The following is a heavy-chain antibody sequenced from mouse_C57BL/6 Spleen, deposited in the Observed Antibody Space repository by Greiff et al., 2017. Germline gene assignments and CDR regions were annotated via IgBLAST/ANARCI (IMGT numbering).Heavy chain of an antibody. Sequence: QVQLQQSGAELARPGASVKMSCKASGYTFTSYTMHWEKQRPGQGLEWIGYITPSSGYTKYNQKFKDKATLTADKSSSTAYMQLSSLTSEDSAVYYCARYYYGSSHWYFDVWGTGTTVTVSS. CDR2: ITPSSGYT. CDR1: GYTFTSYT. D-gene: IGHD1-1*01. J-gene: IGHJ1*03. CDR3: ARYYYGSSHWYFDV. V-gene: IGHV1-4*01.